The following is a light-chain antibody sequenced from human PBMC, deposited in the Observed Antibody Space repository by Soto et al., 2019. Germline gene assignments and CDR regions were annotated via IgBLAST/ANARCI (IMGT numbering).Light chain of an antibody. V-gene: IGKV3-20*01. J-gene: IGKJ4*01. CDR3: QQYGDSSP. CDR2: EAS. CDR1: QSVSNNY. Sequence: EIVLTQSPGTLSLSPGERATLSCRASQSVSNNYLLWYQQKPGQVPRLLIYEASFRPAGIPERFSGSGSGTDFTLTISRLEPEDFAVYYCQQYGDSSPFGGGTRVEIK.